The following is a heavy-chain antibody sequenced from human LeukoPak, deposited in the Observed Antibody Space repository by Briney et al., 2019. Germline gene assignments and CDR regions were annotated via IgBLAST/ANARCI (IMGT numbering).Heavy chain of an antibody. J-gene: IGHJ4*02. D-gene: IGHD3-10*01. CDR1: GGSISSSSYY. V-gene: IGHV4-39*01. CDR3: ATGPPGANLWFGEPYFDY. Sequence: SETLSLTCTVSGGSISSSSYYWGWIRQPPGTGLEWIGSIYYSGSTYYNPSLKSRVTISVDTSKNQFSLKLSSVTAADTAVYYCATGPPGANLWFGEPYFDYWGQGTLVTVSS. CDR2: IYYSGST.